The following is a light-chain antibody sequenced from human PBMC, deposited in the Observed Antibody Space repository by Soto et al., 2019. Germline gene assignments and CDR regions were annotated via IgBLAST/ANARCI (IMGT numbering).Light chain of an antibody. CDR3: QQRSKWTLN. V-gene: IGKV3-11*01. CDR2: DAS. Sequence: NVLTHPPATLSRTTLDRATLSFRASQSVSSYLAWYQQKPGQAPRLLIYDASNRATGIPARFSGSGSGTDFTLTISSLEPEDFAVYYCQQRSKWTLNFGGGTKVDIK. J-gene: IGKJ4*01. CDR1: QSVSSY.